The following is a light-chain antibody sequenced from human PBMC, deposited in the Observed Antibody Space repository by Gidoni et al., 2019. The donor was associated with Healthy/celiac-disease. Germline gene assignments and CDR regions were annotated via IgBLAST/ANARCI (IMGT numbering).Light chain of an antibody. CDR3: SSYAGSNNLV. V-gene: IGLV2-8*01. CDR2: EVS. J-gene: IGLJ2*01. CDR1: SSDVGGYNY. Sequence: QSGLSQPPSPAGSPGTAVTISCTGTSSDVGGYNYVSWYQQHPGKAPKLMIYEVSKRPSGVPDRFSGSKSGNTASLTVSGLQAEDEADYYCSSYAGSNNLVFGGGTKLTVL.